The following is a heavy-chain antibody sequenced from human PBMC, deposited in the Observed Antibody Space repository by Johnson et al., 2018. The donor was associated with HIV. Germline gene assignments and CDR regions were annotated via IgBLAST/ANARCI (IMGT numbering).Heavy chain of an antibody. V-gene: IGHV3-30*02. J-gene: IGHJ3*02. D-gene: IGHD4-23*01. Sequence: QVQLVESGGGVVQPGESLRLSCAASGFTFANYGMHWVRQAPGKGLEWVAFTAHDESITHYADSVKGRFTVSRDNSKNTLYVEMNSLRVEDTAVYYCAKVGRMTTVVTPGDAFDNWGQGTLVTGSS. CDR1: GFTFANYG. CDR2: TAHDESIT. CDR3: AKVGRMTTVVTPGDAFDN.